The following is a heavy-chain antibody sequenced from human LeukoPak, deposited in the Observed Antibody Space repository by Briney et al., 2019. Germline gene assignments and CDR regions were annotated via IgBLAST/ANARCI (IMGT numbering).Heavy chain of an antibody. D-gene: IGHD5-24*01. CDR1: GFTFSTYW. J-gene: IGHJ4*02. Sequence: PGGSLRLSCAAPGFTFSTYWMHWVRQAPGKGLMWVSRINSDGSSTSYADSVKGRFTISRDNAKNTLYLQMSSLRADDTALYYCARDRDGYNSFDYWGQGTLVTVSS. CDR2: INSDGSST. V-gene: IGHV3-74*01. CDR3: ARDRDGYNSFDY.